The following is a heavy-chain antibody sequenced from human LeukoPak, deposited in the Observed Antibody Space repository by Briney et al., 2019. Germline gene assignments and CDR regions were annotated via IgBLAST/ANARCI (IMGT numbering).Heavy chain of an antibody. Sequence: GGSLRLSCAASEFTFSTYSMNWVRQAPGKGLEWVSSISSSSSYIYYADSVKGRFTISRDNAKNSLYLQMNSLRAEDTAVYYCARAPGSGYDYLDYWGQGTLVTVSS. J-gene: IGHJ4*02. CDR2: ISSSSSYI. CDR3: ARAPGSGYDYLDY. V-gene: IGHV3-21*01. D-gene: IGHD5-12*01. CDR1: EFTFSTYS.